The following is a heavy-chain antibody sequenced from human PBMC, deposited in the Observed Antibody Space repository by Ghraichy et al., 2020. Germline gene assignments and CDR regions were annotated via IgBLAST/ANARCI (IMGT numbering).Heavy chain of an antibody. D-gene: IGHD6-19*01. CDR3: ARIAAHVAVAGNLDY. V-gene: IGHV1-18*01. CDR1: GYTFTSYG. J-gene: IGHJ4*02. CDR2: ISAYNGNT. Sequence: ASVKVSCKASGYTFTSYGISWVRQAPGQGLEWMGWISAYNGNTNYAQKLQGRVTMTTDTSTSTAYMELRSLRSDDTAVYYCARIAAHVAVAGNLDYWGQGTLVTVSS.